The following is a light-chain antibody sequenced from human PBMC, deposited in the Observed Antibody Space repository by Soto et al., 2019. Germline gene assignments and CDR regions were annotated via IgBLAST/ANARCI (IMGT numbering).Light chain of an antibody. J-gene: IGKJ3*01. CDR3: QRTYGPPFT. Sequence: DIHMTQSPSSLSAFVGDRVTITCRASESIDRYLSWYQQKPGKAPKALIYAASTLLSGVPSRFSGSGSGTDFTLTISSLPPEDFATYYCQRTYGPPFTFGPGTKVEIK. CDR2: AAS. CDR1: ESIDRY. V-gene: IGKV1-39*01.